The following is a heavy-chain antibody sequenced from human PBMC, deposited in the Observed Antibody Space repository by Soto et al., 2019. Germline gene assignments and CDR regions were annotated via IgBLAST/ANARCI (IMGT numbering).Heavy chain of an antibody. D-gene: IGHD3-3*01. V-gene: IGHV3-48*01. Sequence: EVQLVESGGGLVQPGGSLRLSCAASGFTFSSYSMNWVRQAPGKGLEWISYISTSGPTIYSTDSVKGRFTISRDNAKNSPYLQKNSLKGEDTAVYYWAREVTIFGGIGGYMDGWGKGNQVTVSS. CDR1: GFTFSSYS. CDR2: ISTSGPTI. CDR3: AREVTIFGGIGGYMDG. J-gene: IGHJ6*03.